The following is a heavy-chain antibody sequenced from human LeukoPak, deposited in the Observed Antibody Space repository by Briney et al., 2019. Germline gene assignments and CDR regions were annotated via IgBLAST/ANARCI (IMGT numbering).Heavy chain of an antibody. J-gene: IGHJ4*02. D-gene: IGHD3-22*01. V-gene: IGHV4-59*01. CDR3: ARGNNYVSSGYYRLFDY. CDR1: GGSISNYY. Sequence: SETLSLTRTVSGGSISNYYWSWIRPPPAKGLEWIANIYYSGSTNYKPSLRSRVTISIDTSKNQFSLKLSSVTAADTAVYYCARGNNYVSSGYYRLFDYGGQGTLVTVSS. CDR2: IYYSGST.